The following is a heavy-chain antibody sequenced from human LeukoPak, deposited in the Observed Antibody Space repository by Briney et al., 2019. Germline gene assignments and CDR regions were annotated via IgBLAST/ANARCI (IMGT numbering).Heavy chain of an antibody. V-gene: IGHV4-59*08. Sequence: ASETLSLTCTVSGGSISSYYWSWIRQPPGKGLEWIGYIYYSGSTNYNPSLKSRVTISVDTSKNQFSLRLNSMTAADTAVYYCAKSGGYGLIDKWGQGTLVTVSS. CDR1: GGSISSYY. CDR2: IYYSGST. CDR3: AKSGGYGLIDK. D-gene: IGHD1-26*01. J-gene: IGHJ4*02.